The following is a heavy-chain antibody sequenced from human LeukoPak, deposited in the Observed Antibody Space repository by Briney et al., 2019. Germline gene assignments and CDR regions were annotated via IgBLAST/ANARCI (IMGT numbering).Heavy chain of an antibody. CDR1: GGTFSSYA. V-gene: IGHV1-69*13. D-gene: IGHD3-3*01. CDR3: ARSHLPYDFWSGYLYYYGMDV. J-gene: IGHJ6*02. CDR2: IIPIFGTA. Sequence: ASVKVSCKASGGTFSSYAISWVRQAPGQGLEWMGGIIPIFGTANYAQKFQGRVTITADESTSTAYMELSSLRSEGTAVYYCARSHLPYDFWSGYLYYYGMDVWGQGTTVTVSS.